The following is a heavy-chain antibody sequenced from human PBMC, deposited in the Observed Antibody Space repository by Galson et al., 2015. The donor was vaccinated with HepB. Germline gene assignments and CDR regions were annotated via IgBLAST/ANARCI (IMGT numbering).Heavy chain of an antibody. J-gene: IGHJ2*01. CDR3: ARAGSNAWDWFFDL. CDR1: GFTFSAYN. CDR2: IRSSHDPI. D-gene: IGHD6-13*01. Sequence: SLRLSSPASGFTFSAYNMNWARQAPGKGLGSVSSIRSSHDPIYYAASLRGRFVVSRDNAKNSLFLQMNSLRGEDTDVYYCARAGSNAWDWFFDLWGRGTLVTVSS. V-gene: IGHV3-21*01.